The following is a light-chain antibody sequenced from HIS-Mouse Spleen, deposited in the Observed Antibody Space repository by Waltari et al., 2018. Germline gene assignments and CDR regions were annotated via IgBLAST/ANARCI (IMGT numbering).Light chain of an antibody. V-gene: IGLV1-47*01. Sequence: QSVLTPPPSASGTPGQRVTISCSGRSSNLGRTYVYWYQPLPGTAPKPLIYRNNQRPSGVPDRFSGSKSGTSASLAISGLRSEDEADYYCAAWDDSLSGWVFGGGTKLTVL. CDR1: SSNLGRTY. J-gene: IGLJ3*02. CDR2: RNN. CDR3: AAWDDSLSGWV.